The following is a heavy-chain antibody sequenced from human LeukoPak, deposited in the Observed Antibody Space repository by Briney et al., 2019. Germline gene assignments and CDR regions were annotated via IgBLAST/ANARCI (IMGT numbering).Heavy chain of an antibody. V-gene: IGHV3-64*02. Sequence: GGSLTLSCAASGFTFSTYAASWVRQAPGKRLQSVSAITSNGAYTHYADSVKGRFTISRDNSRNAVFLQMGGLRIEDMAVYYCARVKMGATVSDYYYYYMDVWGTGTTVTVSS. J-gene: IGHJ6*03. D-gene: IGHD1-26*01. CDR2: ITSNGAYT. CDR1: GFTFSTYA. CDR3: ARVKMGATVSDYYYYYMDV.